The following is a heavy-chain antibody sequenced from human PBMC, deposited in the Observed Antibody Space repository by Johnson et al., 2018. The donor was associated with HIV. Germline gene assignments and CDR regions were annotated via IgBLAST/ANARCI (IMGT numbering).Heavy chain of an antibody. CDR1: GFTFSSYA. CDR2: IYSGGST. J-gene: IGHJ3*02. D-gene: IGHD2-15*01. V-gene: IGHV3-NL1*01. CDR3: ARARWYLGGGSCCAFDI. Sequence: MQLVESGGGVVQPERSLRLSCAASGFTFSSYAMHWVRQAPGKGLEWVSVIYSGGSTYYADSVKGRFTISRDNAKNSLYLQMNSLRAEDTAVYYCARARWYLGGGSCCAFDIWGQGTMVTVSS.